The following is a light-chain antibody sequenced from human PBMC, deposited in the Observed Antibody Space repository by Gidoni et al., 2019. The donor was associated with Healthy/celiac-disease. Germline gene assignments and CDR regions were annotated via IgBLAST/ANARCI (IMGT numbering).Light chain of an antibody. CDR3: QQYGSSPIT. Sequence: EIVLTQSPGTLSLSPGERATLSCRASQSVSSSYVAWYQQTAGQAPRLLIYGASSRATGIPDRFSGSGSGTDFTLTISRLEPEDFAVYYCQQYGSSPITFGQGTRLEIK. CDR2: GAS. CDR1: QSVSSSY. J-gene: IGKJ5*01. V-gene: IGKV3-20*01.